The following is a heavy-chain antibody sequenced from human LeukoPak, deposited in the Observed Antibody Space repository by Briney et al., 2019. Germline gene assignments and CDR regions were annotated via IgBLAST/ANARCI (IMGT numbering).Heavy chain of an antibody. CDR3: GRATYYYDSSGYYPDY. CDR1: GGSFIGYY. CDR2: INHSGST. Sequence: SETLSLTCAVYGGSFIGYYWSWIRQPPGKGLEWIGEINHSGSTNYNPSLKRRVTISVETSKNQFYLKLSSVTAADTAVYYCGRATYYYDSSGYYPDYWGQGTLVTVSS. D-gene: IGHD3-22*01. V-gene: IGHV4-34*01. J-gene: IGHJ4*02.